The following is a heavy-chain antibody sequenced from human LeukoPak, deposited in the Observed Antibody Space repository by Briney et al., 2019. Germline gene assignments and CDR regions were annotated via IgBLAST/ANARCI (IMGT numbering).Heavy chain of an antibody. CDR3: ARGHLHYYGSGRPPG. CDR2: ISDSGANT. V-gene: IGHV3-23*01. J-gene: IGHJ4*02. D-gene: IGHD3-10*01. Sequence: PGGTLRLSCAASGFTFSSYSMSWVRQAPGKGLEWVSIISDSGANTYYADSVRGRFTISRDNSKNTLYLQMNSLRAEDTAVYYCARGHLHYYGSGRPPGWGQGTLVTVSS. CDR1: GFTFSSYS.